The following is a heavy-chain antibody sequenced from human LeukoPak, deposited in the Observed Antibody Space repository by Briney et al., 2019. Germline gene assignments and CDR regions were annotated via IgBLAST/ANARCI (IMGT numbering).Heavy chain of an antibody. CDR2: ISSSSSTI. V-gene: IGHV3-48*01. Sequence: GGSLRLSCAASGFTFSSYSMNWVRQAPGEGLEWVSYISSSSSTIYYADSVKGRFTISRDNAKNSLYLQMNSLRAEDTAVYYCAREGSYYDSSGYYLVDYWGQGTLVTVSS. J-gene: IGHJ4*02. CDR1: GFTFSSYS. D-gene: IGHD3-22*01. CDR3: AREGSYYDSSGYYLVDY.